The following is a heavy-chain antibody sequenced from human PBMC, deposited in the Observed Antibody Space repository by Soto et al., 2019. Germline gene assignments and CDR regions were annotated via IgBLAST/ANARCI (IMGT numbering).Heavy chain of an antibody. V-gene: IGHV3-23*01. J-gene: IGHJ5*02. Sequence: GGSLRLSCAASGFTFSSYAMTWVRQAPGKGLEWVSGISGSGASTYSADSVKGRFTISRDNSKNTLYLQMNSLRAEDTAVYYCAKDRGSGSTSWYNGWFDPWGQGTLVTVS. CDR2: ISGSGAST. D-gene: IGHD2-2*02. CDR3: AKDRGSGSTSWYNGWFDP. CDR1: GFTFSSYA.